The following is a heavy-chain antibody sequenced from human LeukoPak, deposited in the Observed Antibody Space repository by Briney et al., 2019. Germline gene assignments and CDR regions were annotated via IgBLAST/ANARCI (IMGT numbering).Heavy chain of an antibody. CDR1: GFTVRSNY. V-gene: IGHV3-66*01. J-gene: IGHJ1*01. Sequence: GGCLRLSCAASGFTVRSNYLSWVRQAPGKGLEWVSVIYSDGNTHYADSVKGRFTISRDSSKNTLYLQMNSLRAEDTAVYYCARDGYCSGGSCPLDWDQGTLATVTA. CDR3: ARDGYCSGGSCPLD. D-gene: IGHD2-15*01. CDR2: IYSDGNT.